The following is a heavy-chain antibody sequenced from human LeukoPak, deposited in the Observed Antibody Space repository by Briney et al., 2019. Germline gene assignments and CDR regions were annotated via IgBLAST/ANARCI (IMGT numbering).Heavy chain of an antibody. CDR3: ATDQRGAGLGFVYGSGSFNGLDV. CDR1: GYTFTDYY. D-gene: IGHD3-10*01. CDR2: INPNNGGT. V-gene: IGHV1-2*02. J-gene: IGHJ6*02. Sequence: ASVKVSCKASGYTFTDYYMHWVRQAPGQGLEWMGWINPNNGGTNFAQKFQGRVTMTEDSSTDTGYMELSSLRSEDTAVYYCATDQRGAGLGFVYGSGSFNGLDVWGQGTTVTVSS.